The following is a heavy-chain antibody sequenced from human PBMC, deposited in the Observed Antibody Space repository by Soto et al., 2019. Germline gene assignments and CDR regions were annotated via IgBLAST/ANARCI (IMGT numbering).Heavy chain of an antibody. Sequence: PSETLSLTCAVSGGSISSGGYSWSWIRQPPGKGLEWIGYIYHSGSTYYNPSLKSRVTISVDRSKNQFSLKLSSVTAADTAVYYCARVGSGYLVYYFDYWGQGTLVTVSS. V-gene: IGHV4-30-2*01. CDR3: ARVGSGYLVYYFDY. D-gene: IGHD3-22*01. J-gene: IGHJ4*02. CDR2: IYHSGST. CDR1: GGSISSGGYS.